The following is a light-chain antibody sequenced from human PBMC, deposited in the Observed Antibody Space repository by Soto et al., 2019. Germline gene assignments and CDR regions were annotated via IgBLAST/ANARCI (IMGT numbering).Light chain of an antibody. Sequence: DIVLTQSAGTLSLSRGERAILSGRASQTVNNNYLAWCQQTPGQAPRIXIYGASRRATGIPDRLSCSAAGTACTRAISRLEPEDVDVDFCQQYSDLPMTFGQGTRLEIK. CDR2: GAS. CDR1: QTVNNNY. V-gene: IGKV3-20*01. J-gene: IGKJ5*01. CDR3: QQYSDLPMT.